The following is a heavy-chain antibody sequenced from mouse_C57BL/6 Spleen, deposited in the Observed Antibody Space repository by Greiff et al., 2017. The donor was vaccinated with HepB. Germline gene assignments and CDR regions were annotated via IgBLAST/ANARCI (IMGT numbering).Heavy chain of an antibody. CDR3: ARKSRASDYYGSLYYAMDY. J-gene: IGHJ4*01. D-gene: IGHD1-1*01. CDR1: GYTFTSYG. Sequence: QVQLQQSGAELARPGASVKLSCKASGYTFTSYGISWVKQRTGQGLEWIGEIYPRSGNTYYNEKFKGKATLTADKSSSTAYMELRSLTSEDSAVYFCARKSRASDYYGSLYYAMDYWGQGTSVTVSS. CDR2: IYPRSGNT. V-gene: IGHV1-81*01.